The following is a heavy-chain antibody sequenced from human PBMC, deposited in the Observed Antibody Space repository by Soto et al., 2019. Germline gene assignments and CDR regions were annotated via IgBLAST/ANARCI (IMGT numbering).Heavy chain of an antibody. CDR1: GCTFTGYY. Sequence: GASVKVSCKASGCTFTGYYIHWVREAPGEGLEWMGWINPQTGGTSYAQKFQGRVTLSRDTSINTAYLELSRLTFDDTAVYFCARRLELPLGASLYYYGMDVWGQGTTVTVSS. J-gene: IGHJ6*02. CDR2: INPQTGGT. CDR3: ARRLELPLGASLYYYGMDV. V-gene: IGHV1-2*02. D-gene: IGHD1-7*01.